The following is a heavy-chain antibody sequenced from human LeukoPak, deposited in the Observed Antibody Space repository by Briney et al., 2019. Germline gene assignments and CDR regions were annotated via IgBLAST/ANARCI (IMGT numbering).Heavy chain of an antibody. D-gene: IGHD3-22*01. CDR3: ARGGYYYDSSGYSLAVVAFDI. J-gene: IGHJ3*02. CDR2: ISSNGGST. Sequence: GGSLRLSCAASGFTFSSYAMHWVRQAPGKGLEYVSAISSNGGSTYCANSVKGRFTISRDNSKNTLYLQMGSLRAEDMAVYYCARGGYYYDSSGYSLAVVAFDIWGQGTMVTVSS. V-gene: IGHV3-64*01. CDR1: GFTFSSYA.